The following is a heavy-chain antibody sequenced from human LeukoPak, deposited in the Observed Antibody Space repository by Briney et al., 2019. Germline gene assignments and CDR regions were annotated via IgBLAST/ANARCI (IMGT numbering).Heavy chain of an antibody. D-gene: IGHD5-18*01. CDR1: GGSISSYY. Sequence: SETLSLTCTVSGGSISSYYWSWIRQPAGKGLEWIGRIYTSGSTNYNPSLKSRVTMSVDTSKNQFSLKLSSVTAADTAVYYCARDGGKGGYSYGYPFDYWGQGTLVTVSS. CDR2: IYTSGST. V-gene: IGHV4-4*07. J-gene: IGHJ4*02. CDR3: ARDGGKGGYSYGYPFDY.